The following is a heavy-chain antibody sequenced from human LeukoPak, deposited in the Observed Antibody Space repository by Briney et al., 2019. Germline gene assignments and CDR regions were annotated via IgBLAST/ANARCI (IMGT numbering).Heavy chain of an antibody. Sequence: SETLSLTCTVSGGSISSYYWSWIRQPPGKGLEWIGYIYYSGSTNYNPSLKSRVTISVDTSKNQFSLKLSSVTAADTAVYYCARHPLRYSSSRYYYGMDVWGQGTTVTVSS. V-gene: IGHV4-59*08. D-gene: IGHD6-13*01. CDR3: ARHPLRYSSSRYYYGMDV. CDR1: GGSISSYY. J-gene: IGHJ6*02. CDR2: IYYSGST.